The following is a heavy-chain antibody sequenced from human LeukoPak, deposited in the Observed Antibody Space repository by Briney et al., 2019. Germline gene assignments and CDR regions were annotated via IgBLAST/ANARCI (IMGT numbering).Heavy chain of an antibody. D-gene: IGHD3-22*01. CDR1: GFTFNHAW. J-gene: IGHJ4*02. CDR3: TIVGPLTYYYERSGYYIPNN. Sequence: GGSLRLSCLASGFTFNHAWIKWVRQAPANGLEWLGRIKRKTADEAKVYDAPVQGRVTISREDSKNTVHLQLKRLKIGGTAREYCTIVGPLTYYYERSGYYIPNNWGQGTLVTVSS. CDR2: IKRKTADEAK. V-gene: IGHV3-15*01.